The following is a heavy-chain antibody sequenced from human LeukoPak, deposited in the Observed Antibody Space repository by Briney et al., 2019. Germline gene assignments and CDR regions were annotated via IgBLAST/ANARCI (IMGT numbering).Heavy chain of an antibody. CDR2: ISGDGDDT. D-gene: IGHD3-3*01. J-gene: IGHJ4*02. CDR1: GFTFDDYA. CDR3: AKDISASVFGVASDC. Sequence: GGSLRLSCSASGFTFDDYAIHWVRQAPGKGLEWVSLISGDGDDTYYADSVKGRFTISRDNRKKSLFLQMSRLRTEDTALYYCAKDISASVFGVASDCWGQGTLVTVSS. V-gene: IGHV3-43*02.